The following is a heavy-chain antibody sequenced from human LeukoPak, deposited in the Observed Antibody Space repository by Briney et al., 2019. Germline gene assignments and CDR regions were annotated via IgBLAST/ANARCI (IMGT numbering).Heavy chain of an antibody. V-gene: IGHV3-7*02. CDR2: IKQDGSEK. D-gene: IGHD6-19*01. J-gene: IGHJ4*02. Sequence: GGSLRLSCAASGFTFSTSWMGWVRQAPGKGLEWVANIKQDGSEKFYVDSVKGRFTISRDNVKNSLYLQMNSLRAGDTAVYYCARYSSGWYDYWGQGTLVTVSS. CDR3: ARYSSGWYDY. CDR1: GFTFSTSW.